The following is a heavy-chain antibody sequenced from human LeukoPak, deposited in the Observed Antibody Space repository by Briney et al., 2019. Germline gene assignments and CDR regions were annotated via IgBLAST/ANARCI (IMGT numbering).Heavy chain of an antibody. CDR2: MNPNSGAT. CDR1: GYTFNSYD. CDR3: ARDGEGVAISVNYWFDP. J-gene: IGHJ5*02. V-gene: IGHV1-8*01. Sequence: ASVKVSCKASGYTFNSYDFNWLRQATGQGPEWMGWMNPNSGATGYAQKFQGRVTMTRDTSISTAYMELRSLRSEDTAVYYCARDGEGVAISVNYWFDPWGQGTLVTVSS. D-gene: IGHD3-10*01.